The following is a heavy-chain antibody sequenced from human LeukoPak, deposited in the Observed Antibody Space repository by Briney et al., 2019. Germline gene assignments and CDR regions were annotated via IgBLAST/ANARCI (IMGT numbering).Heavy chain of an antibody. D-gene: IGHD6-19*01. CDR3: ARAVGSSGRVCYFAY. J-gene: IGHJ4*02. V-gene: IGHV3-11*06. CDR2: ISSSSSLT. Sequence: GGSLRLSCAASGFISSDYYMSWIRQAPGKGLECVSHISSSSSLTDYTDSVKGRFTISRDNAKSSLYLQMNSLRAEDTAVYYCARAVGSSGRVCYFAYWGQGTLVTVSS. CDR1: GFISSDYY.